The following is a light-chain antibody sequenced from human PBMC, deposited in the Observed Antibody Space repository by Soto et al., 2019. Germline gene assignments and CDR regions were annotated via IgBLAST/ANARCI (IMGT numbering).Light chain of an antibody. CDR1: QGVFSNF. Sequence: EIVLTQSPGTLSLSPGARATLSCRASQGVFSNFLAWYQQKPGQAPRLLIYGASSRATGIPDRFSGSGSGTDFTLTISRLEPEDFEVYFWQQYGSSPITFGQGTRLEIK. CDR2: GAS. J-gene: IGKJ5*01. CDR3: QQYGSSPIT. V-gene: IGKV3-20*01.